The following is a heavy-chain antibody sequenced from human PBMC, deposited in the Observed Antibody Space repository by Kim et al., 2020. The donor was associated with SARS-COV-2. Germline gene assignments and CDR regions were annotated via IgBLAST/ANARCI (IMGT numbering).Heavy chain of an antibody. CDR3: ARDNFISSAIDY. CDR2: IFHDGSKE. CDR1: GFTFSSYA. Sequence: GGSLRLSCAASGFTFSSYAMHWVRQAPGKGLEWVAVIFHDGSKEYFADSVKGRFTISSDNSEDTLYLQMNSLRAEDTAVYYCARDNFISSAIDYWAHGTL. V-gene: IGHV3-33*01. J-gene: IGHJ4*01. D-gene: IGHD1-1*01.